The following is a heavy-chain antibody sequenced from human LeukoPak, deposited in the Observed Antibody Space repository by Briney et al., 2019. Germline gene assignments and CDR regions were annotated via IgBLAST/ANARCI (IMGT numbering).Heavy chain of an antibody. V-gene: IGHV3-9*03. CDR2: ISWNSGSI. CDR1: GFTFDDYA. Sequence: PGGSLRLSCAASGFTFDDYAMHWVRQAPGKGLEWVSGISWNSGSIGYADSVKGRFTISRDNAKNSLYLQMNSLRAEDMALYYCAKDIYGDYYYYYMDVWGKGTTVTVSS. D-gene: IGHD4-17*01. CDR3: AKDIYGDYYYYYMDV. J-gene: IGHJ6*03.